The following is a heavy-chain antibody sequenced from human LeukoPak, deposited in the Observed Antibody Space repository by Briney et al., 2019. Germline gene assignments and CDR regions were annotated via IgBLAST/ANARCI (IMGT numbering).Heavy chain of an antibody. CDR2: INHSGST. CDR3: AREPPGSAGYSSGWSPSFDY. D-gene: IGHD6-19*01. V-gene: IGHV4-34*01. J-gene: IGHJ4*02. Sequence: PSETLSLTCAVYGGSFSGYYWSWIRQPPGKGLEWIGEINHSGSTNYNPSLKSRVTISVDTSKNQFPLKLSSVTAAATAVYYCAREPPGSAGYSSGWSPSFDYWGQGTLVTVSS. CDR1: GGSFSGYY.